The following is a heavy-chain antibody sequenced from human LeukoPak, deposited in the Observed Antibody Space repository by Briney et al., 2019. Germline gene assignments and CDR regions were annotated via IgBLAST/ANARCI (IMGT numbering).Heavy chain of an antibody. CDR2: IYYSGST. Sequence: PSETLSLTCTVSGGSISSGGYYWNWIRQHPGKGLEWIGYIYYSGSTYYNPSLKSRVTISVNTSENQFSLKLSSVTAADTALYYCARASTVRNGLDYWGQGTLVTVSS. D-gene: IGHD3-10*01. CDR3: ARASTVRNGLDY. V-gene: IGHV4-31*03. CDR1: GGSISSGGYY. J-gene: IGHJ4*02.